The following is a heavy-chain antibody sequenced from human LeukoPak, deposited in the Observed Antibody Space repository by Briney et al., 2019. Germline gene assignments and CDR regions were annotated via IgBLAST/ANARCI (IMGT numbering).Heavy chain of an antibody. CDR3: ARGFYGSGSYSPPYYYMDV. V-gene: IGHV4-59*01. CDR2: IYHSGST. CDR1: GGSISTYY. J-gene: IGHJ6*03. D-gene: IGHD3-10*01. Sequence: SETLSLTCTVSGGSISTYYWSWIRQPPGKGLEWIGYIYHSGSTNYNPSLKSRVTISVDTSKNQFSLKLSSVTAADTAVYYCARGFYGSGSYSPPYYYMDVWGKGTTVTISS.